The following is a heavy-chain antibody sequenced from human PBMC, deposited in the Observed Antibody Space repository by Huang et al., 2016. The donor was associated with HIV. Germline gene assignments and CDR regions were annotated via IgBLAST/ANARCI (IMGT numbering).Heavy chain of an antibody. CDR3: ASQPGP. CDR2: IKQDGSET. CDR1: GFTFSNYW. J-gene: IGHJ5*02. Sequence: CAASGFTFSNYWMSWVRQAPGKGLEWVANIKQDGSETYYVASVKGHITISRDNAKNSLYLQMSSLRAEDTAVYYCASQPGPWGQGTLVTVSS. V-gene: IGHV3-7*01. D-gene: IGHD2-2*01.